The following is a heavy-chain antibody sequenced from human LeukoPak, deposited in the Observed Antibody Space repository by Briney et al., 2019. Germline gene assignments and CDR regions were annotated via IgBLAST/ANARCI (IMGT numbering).Heavy chain of an antibody. J-gene: IGHJ5*02. V-gene: IGHV1-8*01. CDR2: MNPNSGNT. Sequence: ASVKVSCKASGYTFTSYDINWVRQATGQGLEWMGWMNPNSGNTDYAQKFQGRVTMTRNTSISTAYMELSSLRSEDTAVYYCARVGTRGPWFDPWGQGTLVTVSS. CDR3: ARVGTRGPWFDP. CDR1: GYTFTSYD. D-gene: IGHD7-27*01.